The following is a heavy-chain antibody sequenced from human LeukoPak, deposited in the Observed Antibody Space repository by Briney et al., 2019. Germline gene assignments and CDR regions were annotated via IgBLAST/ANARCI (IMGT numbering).Heavy chain of an antibody. CDR1: GFTFSSHS. Sequence: GGSLRLSCAASGFTFSSHSMSWVRQAPGKGLEWVAYIKEDGREKDHVDSVKGRFTISRDNAKNSLNLQMNTLRADDTAVYYCARWRWLQSEFDYWGQGTLVTVSS. CDR3: ARWRWLQSEFDY. CDR2: IKEDGREK. J-gene: IGHJ4*02. V-gene: IGHV3-7*01. D-gene: IGHD5-24*01.